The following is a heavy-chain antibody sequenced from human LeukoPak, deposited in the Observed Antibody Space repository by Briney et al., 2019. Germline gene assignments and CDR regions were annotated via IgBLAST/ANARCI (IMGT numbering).Heavy chain of an antibody. CDR3: ARHDHAFDI. J-gene: IGHJ3*02. CDR1: GGSFSGYY. Sequence: SETLSLTCAVYGGSFSGYYWSWIRQPPGKGLGWTGEINHSGSTNYNPSLKSRVTISVDTSKNQFSLKLSSVTAADTAVYYCARHDHAFDIWGQGTMVTVSS. D-gene: IGHD3-3*01. CDR2: INHSGST. V-gene: IGHV4-34*01.